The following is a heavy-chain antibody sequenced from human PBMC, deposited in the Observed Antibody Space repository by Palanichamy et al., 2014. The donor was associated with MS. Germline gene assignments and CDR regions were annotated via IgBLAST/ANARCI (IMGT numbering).Heavy chain of an antibody. CDR3: AKAEDWRWVCYFDL. CDR2: ISSSGDTT. D-gene: IGHD3-9*01. J-gene: IGHJ2*01. Sequence: EVQLLEVWGRRWCSLGGPVRLSCTAAGFTFSSYAMTWVRQAPGMGLEWVSSISSSGDTTLYADSVKGRFTISRDNSKSTVYLQMNSLRAEDTAVYYCAKAEDWRWVCYFDLWGRGTLVTVSS. V-gene: IGHV3-23*01. CDR1: GFTFSSYA.